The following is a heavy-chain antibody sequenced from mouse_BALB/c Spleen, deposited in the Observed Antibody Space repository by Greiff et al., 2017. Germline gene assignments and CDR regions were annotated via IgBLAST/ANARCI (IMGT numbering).Heavy chain of an antibody. CDR3: ARAGVYYFDY. Sequence: EVQGVESGGGLVQPGGSLKLSCAASGFTFSSYGMSWVRQTPDKRLELVATINSNGGSTYYPDSVKGRFTISRDNAKNTLYLQMSSLKSEDTAMYYCARAGVYYFDYWGQGTTLTVSS. CDR1: GFTFSSYG. J-gene: IGHJ2*01. CDR2: INSNGGST. V-gene: IGHV5-6-3*01.